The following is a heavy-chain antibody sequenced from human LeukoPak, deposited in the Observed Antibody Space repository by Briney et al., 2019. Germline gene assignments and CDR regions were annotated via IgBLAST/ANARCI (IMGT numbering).Heavy chain of an antibody. CDR3: ARHHSGYSYGYRY. CDR2: IYYSGST. Sequence: SETLSLTCAVYGGSFSGYYWSWIRQPPGKGLEWIGSIYYSGSTYYNPSLKSRVTISVDTSKNQFSLKLSSVTAADTAVYYCARHHSGYSYGYRYWGQGTLVTVSS. J-gene: IGHJ4*02. CDR1: GGSFSGYY. D-gene: IGHD5-18*01. V-gene: IGHV4-34*01.